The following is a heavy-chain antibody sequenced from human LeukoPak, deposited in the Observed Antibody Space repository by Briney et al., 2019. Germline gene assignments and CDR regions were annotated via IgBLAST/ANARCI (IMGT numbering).Heavy chain of an antibody. D-gene: IGHD6-13*01. CDR1: GYTFTSYA. CDR3: ARAWQLARGVGWFDP. V-gene: IGHV1-3*01. CDR2: INAGNGNT. J-gene: IGHJ5*02. Sequence: ASVKVSCKASGYTFTSYAMHWVRQAPGQRLEWMGWINAGNGNTKYSQKFQGRVTITRDTSASTAYMELSSLRSEDTAVYYCARAWQLARGVGWFDPWGQGTLVTVSS.